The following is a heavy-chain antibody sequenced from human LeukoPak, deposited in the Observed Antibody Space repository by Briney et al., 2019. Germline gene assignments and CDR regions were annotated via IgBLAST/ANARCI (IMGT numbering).Heavy chain of an antibody. D-gene: IGHD3-10*01. CDR3: AARWFGELSGDAFDI. CDR1: GGSISSGSYY. J-gene: IGHJ3*02. Sequence: PSQTLSLTCTVSGGSISSGSYYWSWIRQPAGKGLEWIGRIYTSGSTNYNPSLKSRVTISVDTSKNQFSLKLSSVTAADTAVYYCAARWFGELSGDAFDIWGQGTMVTVSS. CDR2: IYTSGST. V-gene: IGHV4-61*02.